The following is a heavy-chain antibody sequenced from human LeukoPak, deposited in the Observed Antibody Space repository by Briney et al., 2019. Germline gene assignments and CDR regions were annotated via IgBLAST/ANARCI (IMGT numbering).Heavy chain of an antibody. CDR1: GYTFTNFY. V-gene: IGHV1-46*01. Sequence: GASVKVSCKASGYTFTNFYMHWVRQAPGQGLEWMGVIDPSAGSTTYAQKFQGRVTMTRDTATSTVYMELSSLRSEDTAVYYCARGKLFEYSSGWYRHAGGDYWYFDLWGRGTVVTVSS. J-gene: IGHJ2*01. CDR3: ARGKLFEYSSGWYRHAGGDYWYFDL. CDR2: IDPSAGST. D-gene: IGHD6-19*01.